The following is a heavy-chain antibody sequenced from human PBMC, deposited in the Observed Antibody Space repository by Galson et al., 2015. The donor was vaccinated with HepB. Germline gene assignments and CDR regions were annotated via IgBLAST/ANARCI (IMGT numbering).Heavy chain of an antibody. CDR1: GYRFMSSG. J-gene: IGHJ4*02. V-gene: IGHV1-18*01. CDR2: ISGYNGDT. Sequence: VKVSCKASGYRFMSSGISWVRQAPGQGLEWMGWISGYNGDTNYAQKFQGRVSMTTDTSTSTAYMELRSLRSDDTAVYYCARDPRIAATGQLYYFDYWGQGTLVTVSS. CDR3: ARDPRIAATGQLYYFDY. D-gene: IGHD6-13*01.